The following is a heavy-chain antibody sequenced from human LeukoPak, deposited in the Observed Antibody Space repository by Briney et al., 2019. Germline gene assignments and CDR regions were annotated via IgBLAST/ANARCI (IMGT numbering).Heavy chain of an antibody. D-gene: IGHD4-17*01. CDR2: ISHDGSNI. CDR1: GFTFSTYA. J-gene: IGHJ4*02. Sequence: GRSLRLSCAVSGFTFSTYAMHWVRQAPGKGLEWVAVISHDGSNIYYAESVKGRFTVSRDNSKNTLYLQMSDLTSDDTAVYYCVRGGSPTVTLEYWGQGTLVTVSS. V-gene: IGHV3-30-3*01. CDR3: VRGGSPTVTLEY.